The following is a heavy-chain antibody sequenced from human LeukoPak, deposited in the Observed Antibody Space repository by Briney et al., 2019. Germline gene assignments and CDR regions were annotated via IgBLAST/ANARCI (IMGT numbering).Heavy chain of an antibody. CDR1: GYTFTSYG. D-gene: IGHD3-3*01. V-gene: IGHV1-18*01. CDR3: ARVLRFLEWSPLDY. CDR2: ISAYNGNT. Sequence: ASVKVPCKASGYTFTSYGISWVRQAPGQGLEWMGWISAYNGNTNYAQKLQGRVTMTTDTSTSTAYMELRSLRSDDTAVYYCARVLRFLEWSPLDYWGQGTLVTVSS. J-gene: IGHJ4*02.